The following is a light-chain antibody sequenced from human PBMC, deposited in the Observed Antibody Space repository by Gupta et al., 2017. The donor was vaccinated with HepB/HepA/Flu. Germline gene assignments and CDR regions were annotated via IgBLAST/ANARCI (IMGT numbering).Light chain of an antibody. Sequence: DTLLTQSPVTLSLSPGDEATLSCRGSHNICTYLALSQQRPGLAPRLLLYNASTRATGIPARFGVSGSGTDFALTITGLEPEDFALYYCQHRNYWPPGGQAFGGGTKVEI. CDR2: NAS. CDR3: QHRNYWPPGGQA. J-gene: IGKJ4*01. CDR1: HNICTY. V-gene: IGKV3-11*01.